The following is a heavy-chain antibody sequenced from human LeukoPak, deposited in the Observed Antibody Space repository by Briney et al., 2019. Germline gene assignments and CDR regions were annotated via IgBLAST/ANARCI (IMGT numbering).Heavy chain of an antibody. Sequence: PGGSLRLSCAASGFTFSSYAMSWVRQAPGKGLEWVSAISGSGGSTYYADSVKGRFTISRDNSKNTLYLQMNSLRAEDTAVYYCARVAASRRIPCSELDYWGQGTLVTVSS. D-gene: IGHD2-15*01. V-gene: IGHV3-23*01. CDR3: ARVAASRRIPCSELDY. CDR2: ISGSGGST. CDR1: GFTFSSYA. J-gene: IGHJ4*02.